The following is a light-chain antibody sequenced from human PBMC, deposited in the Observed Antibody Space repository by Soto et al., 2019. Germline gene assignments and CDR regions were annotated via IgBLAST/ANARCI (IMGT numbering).Light chain of an antibody. V-gene: IGKV3-11*01. CDR3: HHRGNGIT. CDR1: QGVSSS. J-gene: IGKJ5*01. Sequence: VVLTQSPATLSLSPGDTATLSCGASQGVSSSLAWYQQKPGQAPRLLIYDTSTRATGSPARFSGSGSGTDFTLTISSLEPEDFAVYYCHHRGNGITFGQGTRLEIK. CDR2: DTS.